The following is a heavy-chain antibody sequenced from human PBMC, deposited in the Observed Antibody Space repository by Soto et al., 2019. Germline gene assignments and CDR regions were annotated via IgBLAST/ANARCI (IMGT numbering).Heavy chain of an antibody. V-gene: IGHV3-23*01. J-gene: IGHJ4*02. CDR3: AKDAYYYDSSGYYFDY. Sequence: GGSLRLSCAASGFTSSSYAMSWVRQAPGKGLEWVSAISGSGSNTYYADSVKGRFTISRDNSKNTLYLQMNSLRAEDTAVYYCAKDAYYYDSSGYYFDYWGQGTLVTVSS. CDR1: GFTSSSYA. D-gene: IGHD3-22*01. CDR2: ISGSGSNT.